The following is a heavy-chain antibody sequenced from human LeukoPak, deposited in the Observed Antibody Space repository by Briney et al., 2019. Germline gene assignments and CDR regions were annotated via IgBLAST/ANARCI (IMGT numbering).Heavy chain of an antibody. J-gene: IGHJ4*02. CDR2: ISGSGGST. CDR1: GFTFSSYA. Sequence: PGGSLRLSCAASGFTFSSYAMSWVRQAPGKGLEWVSAISGSGGSTYYADSVKGRFTISRDNSKNTLYLQMNSLRAEDTAVYYCAKASRYCSSTSRSRGFDYWGQGTLVTVSS. D-gene: IGHD2-2*01. CDR3: AKASRYCSSTSRSRGFDY. V-gene: IGHV3-23*01.